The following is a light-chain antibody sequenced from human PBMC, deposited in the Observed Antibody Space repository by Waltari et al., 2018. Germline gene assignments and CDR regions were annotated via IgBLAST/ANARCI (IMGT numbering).Light chain of an antibody. V-gene: IGKV2-30*02. CDR2: KVS. CDR1: QSLVHSDGNTY. J-gene: IGKJ4*01. Sequence: DVVMTQSPLSLPVTLGQPASISCKSSQSLVHSDGNTYLAWFHQRPSQSPRRLIYKVSNRESGVPDRIRASCSGTDFTLKISRVEAEDVGVYYCMQGTHWPLTFGGGTKVEIK. CDR3: MQGTHWPLT.